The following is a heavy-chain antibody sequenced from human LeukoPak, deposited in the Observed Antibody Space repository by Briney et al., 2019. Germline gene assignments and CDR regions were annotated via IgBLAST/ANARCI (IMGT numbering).Heavy chain of an antibody. CDR1: AFTFSTYS. V-gene: IGHV3-48*04. J-gene: IGHJ4*02. CDR2: ISSSGSAI. D-gene: IGHD6-19*01. Sequence: GGSLRLSCAASAFTFSTYSMNWVRQAPGKGLQWVSYISSSGSAIYYADSVKGRFTISRDNAKSSLYLQMNSLRAEDTAVYYCAGGTRDSGLKWGPGTSVTVSS. CDR3: AGGTRDSGLK.